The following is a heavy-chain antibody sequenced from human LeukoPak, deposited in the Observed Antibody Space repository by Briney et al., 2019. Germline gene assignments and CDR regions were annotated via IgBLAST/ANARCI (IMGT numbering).Heavy chain of an antibody. CDR1: GFTFDDYA. CDR3: AKDKFSSGLLDY. Sequence: GRSLRLSCAASGFTFDDYAMHWVRQAPGKGLEWVLGISWNSGSIGYADSVKGRFTISRDNAKNSLYLQMNSLRAEDTALYYCAKDKFSSGLLDYWGQGTLVTVSS. CDR2: ISWNSGSI. D-gene: IGHD6-19*01. V-gene: IGHV3-9*01. J-gene: IGHJ4*02.